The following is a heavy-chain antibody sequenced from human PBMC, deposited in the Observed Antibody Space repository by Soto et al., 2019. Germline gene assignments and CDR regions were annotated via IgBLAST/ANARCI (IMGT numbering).Heavy chain of an antibody. J-gene: IGHJ6*02. CDR3: ARNLSRTAPPPSYGMDV. V-gene: IGHV5-51*01. Sequence: GESLKISCKGSGYSFTSYWIGWLRQMPGKVLEWMGIIYPGDSDTGYSPSFQGQVTISADKSISTAYLQWSSLKASDTAMYYCARNLSRTAPPPSYGMDVWGQATTVTVSS. CDR1: GYSFTSYW. D-gene: IGHD5-18*01. CDR2: IYPGDSDT.